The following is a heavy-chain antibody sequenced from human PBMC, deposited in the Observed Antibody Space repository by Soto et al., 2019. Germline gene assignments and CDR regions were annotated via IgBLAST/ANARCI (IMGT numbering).Heavy chain of an antibody. CDR3: ARLILGATDAFDI. CDR2: IYPGDSDT. D-gene: IGHD1-26*01. J-gene: IGHJ3*02. Sequence: GASLKISCKGSGYSFTSYWIGWVRQMPGKGLEWMGIIYPGDSDTKYSPSFQGQVTISADKSISTAYLQWSSLKASDTAMYYCARLILGATDAFDIWGQGTMVTVSS. V-gene: IGHV5-51*01. CDR1: GYSFTSYW.